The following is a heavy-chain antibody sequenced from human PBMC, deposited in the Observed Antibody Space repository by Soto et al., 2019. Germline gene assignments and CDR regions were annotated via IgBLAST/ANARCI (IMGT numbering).Heavy chain of an antibody. CDR2: IYYSGST. V-gene: IGHV4-39*01. CDR1: GGSISSSSYY. J-gene: IGHJ5*02. D-gene: IGHD6-13*01. CDR3: ASYYSSSWHKHNPSFDP. Sequence: QLQLQESGPGLVKPSETLSLTCTVSGGSISSSSYYWGWIRQPPGKGLEWIGSIYYSGSTYYNPSLKSRVTISVDTSKNQFSLKLSSVTAADTAVYYCASYYSSSWHKHNPSFDPWGQGTLVTVSS.